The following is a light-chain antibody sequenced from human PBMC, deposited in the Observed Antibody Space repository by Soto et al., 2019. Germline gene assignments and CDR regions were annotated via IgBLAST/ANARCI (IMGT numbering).Light chain of an antibody. CDR3: QHYNSYSEA. CDR2: KAS. CDR1: QTISSW. J-gene: IGKJ1*01. Sequence: DIQMTQSPSTLSGSAGDRVTITCRASQTISSWLAWYQKKPGKDPKLLIYKASTLKSGVPSRFSGSGSGTEFNLTISSLQPDDFATYYCQHYNSYSEAFGQGTKVDIK. V-gene: IGKV1-5*03.